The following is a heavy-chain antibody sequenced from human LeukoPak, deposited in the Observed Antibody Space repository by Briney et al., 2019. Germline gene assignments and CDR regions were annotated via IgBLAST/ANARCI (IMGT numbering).Heavy chain of an antibody. J-gene: IGHJ3*02. V-gene: IGHV3-21*01. CDR1: GFTFSSYS. Sequence: GPLRLSCAASGFTFSSYSMNWVRQAPGKGLEWVSSISSSSSYIYYADSVKGRFTISRDNAKNSLYLQMNSLRAEDTAVYYCARDAAAADAFDIWGQGTMVTVSS. D-gene: IGHD6-13*01. CDR2: ISSSSSYI. CDR3: ARDAAAADAFDI.